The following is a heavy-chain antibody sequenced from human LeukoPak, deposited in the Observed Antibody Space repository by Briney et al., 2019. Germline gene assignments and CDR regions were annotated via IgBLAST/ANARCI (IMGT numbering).Heavy chain of an antibody. CDR3: AKDKFRGYNYGYFDD. CDR2: ISTGDSRT. V-gene: IGHV3-23*01. J-gene: IGHJ4*02. CDR1: GFTFNSYA. Sequence: GGSLRLSCAASGFTFNSYAMCWVRQAPGRGLEWVSGISTGDSRTYYADSVQGRFTISRDISKNTLYLQMNSLRAEDTAIYYCAKDKFRGYNYGYFDDWGQGTLVTVSS. D-gene: IGHD5-18*01.